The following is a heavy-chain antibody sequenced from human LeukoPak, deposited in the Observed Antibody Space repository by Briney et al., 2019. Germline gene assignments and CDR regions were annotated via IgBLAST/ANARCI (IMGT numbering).Heavy chain of an antibody. CDR2: IDPSDSYT. CDR3: GRPPSGNFFNAFDY. V-gene: IGHV5-10-1*04. Sequence: GEALKISCKGSGYSFTSYWISWGRQMPGKGREWRGRIDPSDSYTNYSPSFQGQVTISADKSIGTAYLQWSSLKASDTAMDYCGRPPSGNFFNAFDYWGQGTLVTVSS. CDR1: GYSFTSYW. D-gene: IGHD3-10*01. J-gene: IGHJ4*02.